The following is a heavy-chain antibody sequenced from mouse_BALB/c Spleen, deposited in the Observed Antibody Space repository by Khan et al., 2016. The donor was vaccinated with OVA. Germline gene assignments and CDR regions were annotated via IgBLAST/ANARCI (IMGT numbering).Heavy chain of an antibody. J-gene: IGHJ2*01. CDR1: GYTFINYW. CDR2: INPSTGYT. V-gene: IGHV1-7*01. CDR3: ARRGLRWYFDY. D-gene: IGHD1-1*01. Sequence: QVQLKQSGAELAKPGASVKMSCKASGYTFINYWILWVKQRPGQGLEWIGYINPSTGYTEYNQNFKDKAKLTENKSSRPAYMQLSSLTSEDFSVYYCARRGLRWYFDYWGQGTTLTVSS.